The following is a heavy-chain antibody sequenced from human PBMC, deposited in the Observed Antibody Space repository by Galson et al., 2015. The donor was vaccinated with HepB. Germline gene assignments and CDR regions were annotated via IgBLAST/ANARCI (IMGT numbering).Heavy chain of an antibody. CDR1: GLTFSSYS. CDR3: ARQRGGWRYSYGKDY. V-gene: IGHV3-7*01. J-gene: IGHJ4*02. Sequence: SLRLSCAASGLTFSSYSMNWVRQAPGKGLEWVANIKQDGSEKYYVDSVKGRFTISRDNAKNSLYLQMNSLRAEDTAVYYCARQRGGWRYSYGKDYWGQGTLVTVSS. D-gene: IGHD5-18*01. CDR2: IKQDGSEK.